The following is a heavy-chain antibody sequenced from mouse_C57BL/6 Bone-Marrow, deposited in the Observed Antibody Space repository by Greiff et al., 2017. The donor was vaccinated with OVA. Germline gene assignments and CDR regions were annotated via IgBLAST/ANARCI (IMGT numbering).Heavy chain of an antibody. Sequence: EVMLVESGGGLVQPGESLKLSCESNEYEFPSHDMSWVRKTPEKKLELVAAINSDGGSTYYPDTMERRFIISRDNTKKTLYLQMSSLRSEDTALYYCARHGTGTSSYWYFDVWGTGTTVTVSS. CDR1: EYEFPSHD. CDR3: ARHGTGTSSYWYFDV. J-gene: IGHJ1*03. CDR2: INSDGGST. V-gene: IGHV5-2*03. D-gene: IGHD4-1*01.